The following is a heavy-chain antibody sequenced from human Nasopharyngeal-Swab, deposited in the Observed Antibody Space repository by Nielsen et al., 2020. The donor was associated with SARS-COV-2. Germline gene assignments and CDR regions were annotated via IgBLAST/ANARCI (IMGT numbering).Heavy chain of an antibody. CDR3: TRCGGSCYTGKDY. CDR1: GFIFSDSA. J-gene: IGHJ4*02. CDR2: IRSKGNSYAT. V-gene: IGHV3-73*01. Sequence: ARSLRLSCAASGFIFSDSAIHWARQPSGKGLEWVGRIRSKGNSYATEYAASVEGRFTISRDDSKNTAYLQMNSLITEDTAVYYCTRCGGSCYTGKDYWGQGTLVTVSS. D-gene: IGHD2-15*01.